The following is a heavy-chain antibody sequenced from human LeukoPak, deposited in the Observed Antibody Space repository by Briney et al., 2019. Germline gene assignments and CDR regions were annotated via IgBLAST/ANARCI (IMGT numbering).Heavy chain of an antibody. CDR2: INPSGGIT. CDR1: GYTYTTYY. D-gene: IGHD3-16*02. V-gene: IGHV1-46*01. CDR3: ARDLGPVAGLGELSFEPDY. Sequence: ASVKVSCKASGYTYTTYYMHWVRQAPGQGLEWMGIINPSGGITSYAQKFQGRVTMTRDTSTSTVYMELSSLRSEDTAVYYCARDLGPVAGLGELSFEPDYWGQGTLVTVSS. J-gene: IGHJ4*02.